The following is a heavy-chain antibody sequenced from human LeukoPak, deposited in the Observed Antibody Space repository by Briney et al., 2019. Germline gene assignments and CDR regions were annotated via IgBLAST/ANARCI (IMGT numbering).Heavy chain of an antibody. CDR2: IYYRGST. CDR3: ARDSEGITSFPNDAFDI. CDR1: GVSIGSGGYY. J-gene: IGHJ3*02. V-gene: IGHV4-31*11. D-gene: IGHD3-10*01. Sequence: PSETLSLTCAVSGVSIGSGGYYWSWIRQHPGKGLEWIGYIYYRGSTYYNPSLKSRVTISVDMSKNQFSLRLSSVTAADTAAYYCARDSEGITSFPNDAFDIWGQGTMVTVSS.